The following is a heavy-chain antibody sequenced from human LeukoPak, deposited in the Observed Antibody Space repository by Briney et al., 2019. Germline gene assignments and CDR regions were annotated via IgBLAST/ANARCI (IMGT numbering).Heavy chain of an antibody. V-gene: IGHV1-3*01. CDR3: ARPLAADDAFDI. CDR1: GYTFTGYY. CDR2: INAGNGNT. D-gene: IGHD6-13*01. Sequence: ASVKVSCKASGYTFTGYYMHWVRQAPGQRLEWMGWINAGNGNTKYSQKFQGRVTITRDTSASTAYMELSSLRSEDTVVYYCARPLAADDAFDIWGQGTMVTVSS. J-gene: IGHJ3*02.